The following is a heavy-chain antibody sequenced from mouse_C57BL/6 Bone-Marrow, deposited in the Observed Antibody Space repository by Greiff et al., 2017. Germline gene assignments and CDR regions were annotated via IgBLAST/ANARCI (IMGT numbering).Heavy chain of an antibody. V-gene: IGHV1-75*01. CDR2: IFPGSGST. D-gene: IGHD1-1*01. J-gene: IGHJ2*01. Sequence: QVQLQQSGPELVKPGASVKISCKASGYTFTDYYINWVKQRPGQGLEWIGCIFPGSGSTYYNEKFKAKTTITVDKSSSTAYMFLSSLTFEDSAVYFCARADCITTVVVDYWGQGTTLTVSS. CDR3: ARADCITTVVVDY. CDR1: GYTFTDYY.